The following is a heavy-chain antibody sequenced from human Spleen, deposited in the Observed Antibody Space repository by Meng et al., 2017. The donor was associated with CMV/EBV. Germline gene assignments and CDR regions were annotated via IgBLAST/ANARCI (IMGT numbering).Heavy chain of an antibody. D-gene: IGHD6-13*01. Sequence: GGSLRLSCAASGFSLSSYAIHWVHQAPGKGLEWVSYISSSGSTIYYADSVKGRFTISRDNAKNPLYLQMNSLRAEDTAVYYCAREAAAGYYYYYGMDVWGQGTTVTVSS. CDR3: AREAAAGYYYYYGMDV. CDR2: ISSSGSTI. V-gene: IGHV3-48*04. J-gene: IGHJ6*02. CDR1: GFSLSSYA.